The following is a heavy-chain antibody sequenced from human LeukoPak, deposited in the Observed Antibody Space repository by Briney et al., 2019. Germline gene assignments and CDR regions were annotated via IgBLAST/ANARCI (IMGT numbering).Heavy chain of an antibody. Sequence: TGGSLRLSCAASGFTFSSYEVNWVRQAPGKGLEWVSYISSSGRTTYYADSVKGQFTISRDNAKNSLYLQMNSLRAEDTAVYYCARDRGLVWAFDIWGQGTMVTVSS. V-gene: IGHV3-48*03. CDR3: ARDRGLVWAFDI. J-gene: IGHJ3*02. D-gene: IGHD3-10*01. CDR2: ISSSGRTT. CDR1: GFTFSSYE.